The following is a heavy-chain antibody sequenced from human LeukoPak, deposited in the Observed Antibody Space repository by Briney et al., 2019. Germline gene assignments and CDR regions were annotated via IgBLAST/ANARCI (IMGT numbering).Heavy chain of an antibody. J-gene: IGHJ6*03. CDR2: IYYSGST. CDR1: GGSISSYY. V-gene: IGHV4-59*01. Sequence: SETLSLTCTVPGGSISSYYWSWIRQPPGKGLEWIGYIYYSGSTNYNPSLKSRVTISVDTSKNQFSLKLSSVTAADTAVYYCARDERAVADSRYMDVWGKGTTVTVSS. CDR3: ARDERAVADSRYMDV. D-gene: IGHD6-19*01.